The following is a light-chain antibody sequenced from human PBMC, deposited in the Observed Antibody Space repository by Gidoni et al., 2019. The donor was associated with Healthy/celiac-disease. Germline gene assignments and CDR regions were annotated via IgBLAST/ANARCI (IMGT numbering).Light chain of an antibody. CDR2: WAP. V-gene: IGKV4-1*01. Sequence: DIVMTQSPDSLAVSLGERATINCKSSQSVLYSSNNKNYLAWYQQKPGQPPKLLIYWAPTRESGVPDRFSGSGSGTDFTLTISSLQAEDVAVYYCQQYYSTPFYSFGQXTKLEIK. J-gene: IGKJ2*03. CDR3: QQYYSTPFYS. CDR1: QSVLYSSNNKNY.